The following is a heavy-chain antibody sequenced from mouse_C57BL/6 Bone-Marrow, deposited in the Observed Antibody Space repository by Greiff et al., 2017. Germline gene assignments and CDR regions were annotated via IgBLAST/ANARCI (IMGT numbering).Heavy chain of an antibody. Sequence: VHLVESGAELARPGASVKLSCKASGYTFTSYGISWVKQRTGQGLEWIGEIYPRSGNTYYNEKFKGKATLTADKSSSTAYMELRSLTSEDSAVYFCAGGWLPPYWGQGTLVTVSA. J-gene: IGHJ3*01. D-gene: IGHD2-3*01. V-gene: IGHV1-81*01. CDR2: IYPRSGNT. CDR1: GYTFTSYG. CDR3: AGGWLPPY.